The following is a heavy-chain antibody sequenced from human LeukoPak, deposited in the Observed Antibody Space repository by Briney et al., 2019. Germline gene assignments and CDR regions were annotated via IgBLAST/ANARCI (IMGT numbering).Heavy chain of an antibody. CDR1: GFTFSSYW. CDR3: ASVYKHGMDV. CDR2: INHNGNVN. D-gene: IGHD5-24*01. Sequence: GGSLRLSCAASGFTFSSYWMNWARQAPGKGLEWVASINHNGNVNYYVDSVKGRFTISRDNAKNSLYLQMSNLRAEDTAVYYCASVYKHGMDVWGQGTTVIVSS. V-gene: IGHV3-7*03. J-gene: IGHJ6*02.